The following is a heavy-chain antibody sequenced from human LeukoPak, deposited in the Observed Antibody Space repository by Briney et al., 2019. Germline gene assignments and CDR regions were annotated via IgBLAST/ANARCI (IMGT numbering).Heavy chain of an antibody. CDR1: GYTFTGYY. D-gene: IGHD6-19*01. CDR2: INPNSGGT. Sequence: GASVKVSCKASGYTFTGYYMHWVRQAPGQGLEWMGWINPNSGGTNYAQKFRGRVTMTRDTSISTAYMELSRLRSDDTAVYYCARAFGSGSGWYGDYWGQGTLVTVSS. V-gene: IGHV1-2*02. CDR3: ARAFGSGSGWYGDY. J-gene: IGHJ4*02.